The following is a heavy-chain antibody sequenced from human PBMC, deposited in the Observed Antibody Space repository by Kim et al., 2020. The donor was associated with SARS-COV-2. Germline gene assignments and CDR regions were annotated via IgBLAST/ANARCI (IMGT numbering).Heavy chain of an antibody. J-gene: IGHJ6*02. CDR1: GFTFSSYE. CDR3: ARDHKGSLERGMDV. D-gene: IGHD1-1*01. V-gene: IGHV3-48*03. CDR2: ISSSGSTI. Sequence: GGSLRLSCAASGFTFSSYEMNWVRQAPGKGLEWVSYISSSGSTIYYADSVKGRFTISRDNAKNSLYLQMNSLRAEDTAVYYCARDHKGSLERGMDVWGQGTTVTVSS.